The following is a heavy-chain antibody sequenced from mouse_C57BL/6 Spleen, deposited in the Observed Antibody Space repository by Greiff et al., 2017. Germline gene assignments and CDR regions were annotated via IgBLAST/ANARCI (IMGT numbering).Heavy chain of an antibody. V-gene: IGHV1-64*01. J-gene: IGHJ1*03. CDR1: GYTFTSYW. D-gene: IGHD1-1*01. CDR3: ARSGPLYYGSSYWYCDV. Sequence: QVQLQQPGAELVKPGASVKLSCKASGYTFTSYWMHWVKQRPGQGLEWIGMIHPNSGSTNYNEKFKSKATLTVDKSSSTAYMQLSSLTSEDSAVYYCARSGPLYYGSSYWYCDVWGTGTTVTVSS. CDR2: IHPNSGST.